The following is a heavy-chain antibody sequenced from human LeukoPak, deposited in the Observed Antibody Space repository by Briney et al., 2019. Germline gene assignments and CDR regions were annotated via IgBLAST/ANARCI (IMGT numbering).Heavy chain of an antibody. D-gene: IGHD2-15*01. Sequence: PSETLTLTCTVSGGSISSGDYYWGWLPQPPGKGLEGIVYNYYSGSTYYNPSLKSRVTISVDTSKNQFSPKLSSVTAADTAVYYCARVWGPSSGELDYWGQGTLVTVSS. V-gene: IGHV4-30-4*08. CDR3: ARVWGPSSGELDY. J-gene: IGHJ4*02. CDR2: NYYSGST. CDR1: GGSISSGDYY.